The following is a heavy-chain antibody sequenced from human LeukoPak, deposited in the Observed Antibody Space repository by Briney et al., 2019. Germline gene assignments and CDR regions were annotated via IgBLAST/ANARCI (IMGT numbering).Heavy chain of an antibody. V-gene: IGHV4-30-4*01. CDR2: IYYSGST. D-gene: IGHD5-18*01. Sequence: SKTLSLTCTVSGGSISSGDYYWSWIRQPPGKGLEWIGYIYYSGSTYYNPSLKSRVTISVDTSKNQFSLKLSSVTAADTAVYYCARVVVGGYSYGPLDYWGQGTLVTVSS. CDR1: GGSISSGDYY. J-gene: IGHJ4*02. CDR3: ARVVVGGYSYGPLDY.